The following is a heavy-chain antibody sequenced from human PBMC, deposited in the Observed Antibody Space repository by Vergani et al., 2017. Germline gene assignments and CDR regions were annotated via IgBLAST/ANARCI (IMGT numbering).Heavy chain of an antibody. CDR2: INTNTGDP. V-gene: IGHV7-4-1*02. J-gene: IGHJ4*02. D-gene: IGHD6-25*01. CDR3: ARESGGVDY. CDR1: GYPFTRYA. Sequence: QVQLVQSGSELKKPGASVKLSCKASGYPFTRYALSWVRQAPGQGLEWLGWINTNTGDPTYAQAFRGRFVFSLDTSVSTAFLQISSLKAEDTAVYYGARESGGVDYWGQGTLVTVSS.